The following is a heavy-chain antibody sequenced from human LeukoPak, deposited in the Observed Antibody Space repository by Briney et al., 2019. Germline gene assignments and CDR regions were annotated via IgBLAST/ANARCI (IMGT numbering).Heavy chain of an antibody. CDR1: GFAFRSYA. V-gene: IGHV3-30*04. D-gene: IGHD2/OR15-2a*01. CDR2: ISYDAKNI. Sequence: GGSLRLSCEASGFAFRSYAMHWVRQAPGKGLEWLTVISYDAKNIDYANSVEGRFTISRDNSRRTVHLQMDSLRVEDTAVYFCAKGVLSYYYMDVRGKGTTVIVSS. J-gene: IGHJ6*03. CDR3: AKGVLSYYYMDV.